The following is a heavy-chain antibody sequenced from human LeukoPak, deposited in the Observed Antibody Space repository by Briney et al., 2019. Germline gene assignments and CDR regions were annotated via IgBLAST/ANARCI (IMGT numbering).Heavy chain of an antibody. CDR2: IYYSGST. CDR1: GGSISSYY. J-gene: IGHJ6*03. CDR3: ARESGTQYYYYYYMDV. V-gene: IGHV4-59*12. D-gene: IGHD3-3*01. Sequence: SETLSLTCTVSGGSISSYYWSWIRQPPGKGLEWIGYIYYSGSTNYNPSLKSRVTMSVDTSKNQFSLKLSSVTAADTAVYYCARESGTQYYYYYYMDVWGKGTMVTISS.